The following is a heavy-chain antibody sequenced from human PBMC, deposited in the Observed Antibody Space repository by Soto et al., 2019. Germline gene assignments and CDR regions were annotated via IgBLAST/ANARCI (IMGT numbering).Heavy chain of an antibody. CDR1: GFTFSSYA. D-gene: IGHD1-1*01. J-gene: IGHJ2*01. CDR3: AKVMVHDWYFDL. V-gene: IGHV3-23*01. Sequence: EVQLLESGGGLVQPGGSLRLSCAASGFTFSSYAMSWVRQAPGKGLEWVSAISGSGGSTYYADSVKGRFTISRDNSKNTLYLQTNSLRAEDTAVYYCAKVMVHDWYFDLWGRGTLVTVSS. CDR2: ISGSGGST.